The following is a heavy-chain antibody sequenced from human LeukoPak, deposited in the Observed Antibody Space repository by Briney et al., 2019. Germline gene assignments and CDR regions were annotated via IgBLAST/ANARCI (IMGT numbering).Heavy chain of an antibody. CDR1: GFTFSSYS. V-gene: IGHV3-48*01. CDR3: ARDRGRYYDSSGYYNPYYYYGMDV. D-gene: IGHD3-22*01. CDR2: ISSSSSTI. J-gene: IGHJ6*02. Sequence: PGGSLRLSCAASGFTFSSYSMNWVRQAPGKGLEWVSYISSSSSTIYYADSVKGRFTISRDNAKNSLYLQMNSLRAEDTAVYYCARDRGRYYDSSGYYNPYYYYGMDVWGQGTTVTVSS.